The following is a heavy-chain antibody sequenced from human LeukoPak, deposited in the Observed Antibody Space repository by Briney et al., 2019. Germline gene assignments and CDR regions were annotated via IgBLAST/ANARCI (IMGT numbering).Heavy chain of an antibody. CDR3: ATLGWGSMITFGGVIVIPRGEDY. CDR2: ISGSGGST. CDR1: GFTFSSYA. Sequence: GGSLRLSCAASGFTFSSYAMSWVRQAPGKGLEWVSAISGSGGSTYYADSVKGRFTISRDNSKNTLYLQMNSQGAEDTAVYYCATLGWGSMITFGGVIVIPRGEDYWGQGTLVTVSS. V-gene: IGHV3-23*01. D-gene: IGHD3-16*02. J-gene: IGHJ4*02.